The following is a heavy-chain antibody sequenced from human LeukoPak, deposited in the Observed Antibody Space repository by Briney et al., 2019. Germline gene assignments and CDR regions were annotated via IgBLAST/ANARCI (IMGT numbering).Heavy chain of an antibody. Sequence: SETLSLTCAVYGGSFSGYYWSWIRQPPGKGLEWIGEINHSGSTNYNPSLKSRVTISVDTSKNQFSLKLSSVTAADTAVYYCARTEESGYNYGYFGYYYMDVWGKGTTVTVSS. J-gene: IGHJ6*03. CDR1: GGSFSGYY. V-gene: IGHV4-34*01. D-gene: IGHD5-18*01. CDR2: INHSGST. CDR3: ARTEESGYNYGYFGYYYMDV.